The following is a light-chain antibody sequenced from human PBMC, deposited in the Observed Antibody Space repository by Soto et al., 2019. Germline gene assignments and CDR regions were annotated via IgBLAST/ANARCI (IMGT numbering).Light chain of an antibody. J-gene: IGKJ1*01. CDR2: KAS. Sequence: DIQMTQSPSTLSASVGDRVTITCRASQSISSWLAWYQQKPRKAPKLLIYKASNLQSGVPSRFSGSGSGTEFTLAISSLQPDDSATYYCQQYNDNWTFGQGTKV. V-gene: IGKV1-5*03. CDR3: QQYNDNWT. CDR1: QSISSW.